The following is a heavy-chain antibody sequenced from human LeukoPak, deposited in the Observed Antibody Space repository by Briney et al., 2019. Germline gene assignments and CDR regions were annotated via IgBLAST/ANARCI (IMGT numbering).Heavy chain of an antibody. CDR1: GSTFSSYA. V-gene: IGHV3-30-3*01. CDR2: ISYDGSNK. D-gene: IGHD3-22*01. CDR3: ARTTMIVVVIYGMDV. Sequence: GGSLRLSCAASGSTFSSYAMHWVRQAPGKGLEWVAVISYDGSNKYYADSVKGRFTISRDNSKNTLYLQMNSLRAEDTAVYYCARTTMIVVVIYGMDVWGQGTTVTVSS. J-gene: IGHJ6*02.